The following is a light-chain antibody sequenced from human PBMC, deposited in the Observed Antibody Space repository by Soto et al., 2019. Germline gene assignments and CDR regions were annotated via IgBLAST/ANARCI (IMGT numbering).Light chain of an antibody. J-gene: IGKJ4*01. V-gene: IGKV3-11*01. CDR1: QSVSSY. CDR2: DAS. CDR3: QQRSNWPLT. Sequence: EIVLTQSPATLSLSPGARATLSCRASQSVSSYLAWYQQKPGQAPRLLIYDASNRATGIPARFSGSVSGTDFTLTISSLEPEDFAVYYCQQRSNWPLTFGGGTKVEIK.